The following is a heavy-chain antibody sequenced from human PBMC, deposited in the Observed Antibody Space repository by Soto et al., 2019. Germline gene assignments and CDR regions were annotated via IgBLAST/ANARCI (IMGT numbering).Heavy chain of an antibody. CDR3: ANPRGPEPQYSSSSVYAFDF. CDR2: ISGSGGST. J-gene: IGHJ3*01. CDR1: GFTFSSYA. D-gene: IGHD6-6*01. V-gene: IGHV3-23*01. Sequence: EVQLLESGGGLVQPGGSLRLSCAASGFTFSSYAMSWVRQAPGKGLEWVSDISGSGGSTYYADSVKGRFTISRDNSKNTVYLQMTSLRAEDTAVYYCANPRGPEPQYSSSSVYAFDFWGRGTMVTVSS.